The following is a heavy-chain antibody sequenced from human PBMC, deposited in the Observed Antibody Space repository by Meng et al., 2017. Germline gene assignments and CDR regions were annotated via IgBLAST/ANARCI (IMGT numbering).Heavy chain of an antibody. CDR3: ASGGGYYNDY. Sequence: GESLKISCAASGFTFDDYGMSWVRQAPGKGLEWVSGISGSGGNTNYADSVKGRFTISRDNSKNTLYLQMNNLRAEDTAVYYCASGGGYYNDYWGQGTLVTVSS. CDR1: GFTFDDYG. D-gene: IGHD3-22*01. CDR2: ISGSGGNT. J-gene: IGHJ4*02. V-gene: IGHV3-23*01.